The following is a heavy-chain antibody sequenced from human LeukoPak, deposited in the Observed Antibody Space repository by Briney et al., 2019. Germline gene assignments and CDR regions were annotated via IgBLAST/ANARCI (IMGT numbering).Heavy chain of an antibody. V-gene: IGHV4-59*01. CDR1: GGSISSYY. CDR3: ARADYGDLLDV. J-gene: IGHJ6*02. Sequence: SETLSLTCTVSGGSISSYYWSWIRQPPGKGLEWIGYIYYSGTTNYNPSLKSRVTISVDTSKNQFSLKLSSVTAADTAVYYCARADYGDLLDVWGQGTTVTVSS. CDR2: IYYSGTT. D-gene: IGHD4-17*01.